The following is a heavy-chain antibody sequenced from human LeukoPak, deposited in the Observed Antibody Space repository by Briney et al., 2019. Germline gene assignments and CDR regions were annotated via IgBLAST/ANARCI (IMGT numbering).Heavy chain of an antibody. V-gene: IGHV4-4*02. J-gene: IGHJ3*02. CDR2: IYHSGST. Sequence: PSGTLSLTCAVSGGSISSSNWWSWVRQPPGKGLEWIGEIYHSGSTNYNPSLKSRVTISVDTSKSQFSLKLNSVTAADTAVYYCARPNSYDVGNNAFDIWGQGTMVTVSS. CDR1: GGSISSSNW. CDR3: ARPNSYDVGNNAFDI. D-gene: IGHD2/OR15-2a*01.